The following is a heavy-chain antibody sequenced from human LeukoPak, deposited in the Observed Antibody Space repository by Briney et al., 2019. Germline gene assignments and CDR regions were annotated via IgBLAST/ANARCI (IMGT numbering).Heavy chain of an antibody. J-gene: IGHJ6*03. CDR1: GFTFSSYA. D-gene: IGHD3-10*01. Sequence: GGSLRLSCAASGFTFSSYAMSWVRQAPGKGLEWVSAISGSGGSTYYADSVKGRFTISRDNSKNTLYLQMNSLRAEDTAVYYCAKSAVVREVSQNYYYYYMDVWGKGTTVTVSS. CDR3: AKSAVVREVSQNYYYYYMDV. V-gene: IGHV3-23*01. CDR2: ISGSGGST.